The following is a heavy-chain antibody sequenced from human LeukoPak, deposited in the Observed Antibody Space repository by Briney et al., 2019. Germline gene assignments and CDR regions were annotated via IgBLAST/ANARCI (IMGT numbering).Heavy chain of an antibody. CDR1: GDSVSSNSAA. D-gene: IGHD3-22*01. Sequence: SQTLSLTCAISGDSVSSNSAAWNWIRQSPSRGLEWLGRTYYRSKWYNDYAVSVKSRITINPDTSKNQFSLQPNSVTPEDTAVYYCARAPFHYYDSSGYSYFQHWGQGTLVTVSS. J-gene: IGHJ1*01. CDR2: TYYRSKWYN. V-gene: IGHV6-1*01. CDR3: ARAPFHYYDSSGYSYFQH.